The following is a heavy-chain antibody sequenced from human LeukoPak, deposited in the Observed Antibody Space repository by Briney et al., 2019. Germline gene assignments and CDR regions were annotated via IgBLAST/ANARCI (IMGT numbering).Heavy chain of an antibody. Sequence: GGSLRLSCAVSGFTFRTYWMHWVRQVPGEGLVWVSRINEDGSITNYADSVKGRFSVSRDNTKNTLYLQMNSLRAEDTAVYYCGRDLGGRSGYWGQGTLVTVSS. V-gene: IGHV3-74*01. CDR2: INEDGSIT. J-gene: IGHJ4*02. D-gene: IGHD1-26*01. CDR1: GFTFRTYW. CDR3: GRDLGGRSGY.